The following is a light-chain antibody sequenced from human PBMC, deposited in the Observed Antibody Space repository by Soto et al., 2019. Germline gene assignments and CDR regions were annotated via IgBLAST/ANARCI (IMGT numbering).Light chain of an antibody. Sequence: AIQMTQFPASLSASVGDRTSITCRASQGIRDELGWYQQKPGKAPKLLIYGASRLESGVPSRFSGSGSGTDFSLTIYSLRPEDSATYFCLQDYNYPLTFGQGTKLQIK. CDR3: LQDYNYPLT. CDR1: QGIRDE. V-gene: IGKV1-6*01. J-gene: IGKJ2*01. CDR2: GAS.